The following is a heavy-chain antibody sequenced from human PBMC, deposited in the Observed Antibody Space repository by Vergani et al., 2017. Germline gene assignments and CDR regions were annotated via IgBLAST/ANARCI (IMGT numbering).Heavy chain of an antibody. V-gene: IGHV3-30*18. J-gene: IGHJ4*02. CDR1: GFTFSSYG. CDR2: ISYDGSNK. D-gene: IGHD1-26*01. Sequence: QVQLVESGGGVVQPGRSLRLSCAASGFTFSSYGMHWVRQAPGKGLEWVAVISYDGSNKYYADSVKGRFTISRDNSKNTLYLQMNSLRAEDTAVYYCAKEWGGSYNGPLDYWGQGTLVTVSS. CDR3: AKEWGGSYNGPLDY.